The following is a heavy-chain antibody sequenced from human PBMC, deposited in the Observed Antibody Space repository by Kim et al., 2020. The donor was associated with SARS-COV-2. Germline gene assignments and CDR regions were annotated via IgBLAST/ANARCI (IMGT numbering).Heavy chain of an antibody. CDR1: GAFINRYY. V-gene: IGHV4-59*08. J-gene: IGHJ6*03. CDR3: TRRNSESGGFYSMDA. Sequence: SETLSLTCTVSGAFINRYYWSWIRQPPGKGLEWIGYILHSGSAIYNPSLKSRVTISVDTSKNQFSLRLTSVTAADTAVDYCTRRNSESGGFYSMDAWGKG. D-gene: IGHD1-26*01. CDR2: ILHSGSA.